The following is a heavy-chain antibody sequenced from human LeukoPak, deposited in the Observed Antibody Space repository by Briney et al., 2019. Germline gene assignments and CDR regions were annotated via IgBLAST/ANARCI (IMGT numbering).Heavy chain of an antibody. J-gene: IGHJ5*02. CDR3: ARGGVVSDFWSGYRFDP. Sequence: GGSLRLSCAASGFTFSSYSMNWVRQAPGKGLGWVSYISSSSSSTIYYADSVKGRFTISRDNAKNSLYLQMNSLRAEDTAVYYCARGGVVSDFWSGYRFDPWGQGTLVTVSS. CDR1: GFTFSSYS. D-gene: IGHD3-3*01. CDR2: ISSSSSSTI. V-gene: IGHV3-48*04.